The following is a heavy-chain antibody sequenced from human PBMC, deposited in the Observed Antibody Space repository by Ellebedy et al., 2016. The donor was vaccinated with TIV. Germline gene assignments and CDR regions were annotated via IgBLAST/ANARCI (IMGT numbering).Heavy chain of an antibody. J-gene: IGHJ4*02. Sequence: MPSETLSLTCTVSGGSISSYYWSWIRQPPGKGLEWIGYIYYSGSTNYNPSLKSRVTISVDTSKNQFSLMLNSATAADTALYFCARYHCPGGTCDSFDYWGQGTLVTVSS. D-gene: IGHD2-8*02. CDR1: GGSISSYY. V-gene: IGHV4-59*01. CDR3: ARYHCPGGTCDSFDY. CDR2: IYYSGST.